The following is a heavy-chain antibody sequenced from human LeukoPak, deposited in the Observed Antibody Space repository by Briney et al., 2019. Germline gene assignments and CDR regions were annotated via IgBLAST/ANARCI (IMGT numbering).Heavy chain of an antibody. D-gene: IGHD2-15*01. Sequence: GASVKVSCKASGYTFNIYYIIWVRQAPGQGLEWMGWISAYNGKTNYAQKLQGRVIMTTDTSTSTAYMELRSLRSDDTAVYYCARNTCSGGSCYSDYWGQGTLVTVSS. J-gene: IGHJ4*02. CDR1: GYTFNIYY. CDR3: ARNTCSGGSCYSDY. V-gene: IGHV1-18*01. CDR2: ISAYNGKT.